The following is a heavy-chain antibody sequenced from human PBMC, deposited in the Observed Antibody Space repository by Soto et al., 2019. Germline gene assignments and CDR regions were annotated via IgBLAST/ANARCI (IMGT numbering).Heavy chain of an antibody. CDR2: IFYSGTT. V-gene: IGHV4-31*11. Sequence: PSETLSLTCAVSGGSISSGGYFWSWIRQPPGKGLEWIGNIFYSGTTYYNPSLKSRVTISVDTSKNQFSLKLSSVTAADTAVYYCARRWGSAADYWGQGTLVTVSS. D-gene: IGHD2-15*01. J-gene: IGHJ4*02. CDR1: GGSISSGGYF. CDR3: ARRWGSAADY.